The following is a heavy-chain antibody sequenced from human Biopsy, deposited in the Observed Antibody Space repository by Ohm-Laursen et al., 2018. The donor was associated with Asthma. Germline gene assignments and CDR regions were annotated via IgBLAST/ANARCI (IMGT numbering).Heavy chain of an antibody. CDR1: GFTFRTYS. CDR2: ISSSSSTI. Sequence: SLRLSCAASGFTFRTYSMNWVRQAPGKGLEWVSYISSSSSTIYYADSVKGRFTISRDNAKNSLYLQMNSLRDEDTAVYYCARFKRGYSYGYAGVFDHWGQGTLVTVSS. V-gene: IGHV3-48*02. J-gene: IGHJ4*02. CDR3: ARFKRGYSYGYAGVFDH. D-gene: IGHD5-18*01.